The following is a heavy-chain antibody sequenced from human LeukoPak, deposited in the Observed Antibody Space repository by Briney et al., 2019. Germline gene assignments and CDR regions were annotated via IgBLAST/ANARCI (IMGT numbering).Heavy chain of an antibody. Sequence: GGSLRLSCAASGFTFSSYAMHWVRQAPSKGLEWVAVISYDGSNKYYADSVKGRFTISRDNSKNTLYLQMNSLRAEDTAVYYCARRLREHDAFDIWGQGTMVTVSS. CDR2: ISYDGSNK. CDR3: ARRLREHDAFDI. V-gene: IGHV3-30*04. CDR1: GFTFSSYA. D-gene: IGHD4-17*01. J-gene: IGHJ3*02.